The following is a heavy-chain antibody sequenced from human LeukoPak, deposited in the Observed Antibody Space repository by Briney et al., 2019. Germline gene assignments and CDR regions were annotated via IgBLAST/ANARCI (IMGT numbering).Heavy chain of an antibody. CDR1: GFIVSSNN. D-gene: IGHD3-22*01. CDR2: IYSGGST. J-gene: IGHJ3*02. V-gene: IGHV3-53*04. Sequence: GRSLRLSCAASGFIVSSNNMSWVRQAPGKGLEWGSSIYSGGSTYYADSVKGGYTISRHNPNTLCLQMNSLKTEDTAVYYCARIRLDYSETRIDSFDIWGQGTMVTVSS. CDR3: ARIRLDYSETRIDSFDI.